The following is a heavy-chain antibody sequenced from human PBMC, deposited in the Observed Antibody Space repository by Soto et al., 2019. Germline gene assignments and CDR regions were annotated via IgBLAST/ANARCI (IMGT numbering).Heavy chain of an antibody. CDR3: AIGEGYSSGWFFDP. Sequence: QVQLVQSGAEVKKPGASVKVSCKASGYTFTSYDINWVRQATGPGLEWMGWMNPNSGNTVYAQKFQGRVTMTRNTSISTAYMELSSLRSEDTAVYYCAIGEGYSSGWFFDPWGKGTLVTVAS. CDR1: GYTFTSYD. V-gene: IGHV1-8*01. CDR2: MNPNSGNT. J-gene: IGHJ5*02. D-gene: IGHD6-19*01.